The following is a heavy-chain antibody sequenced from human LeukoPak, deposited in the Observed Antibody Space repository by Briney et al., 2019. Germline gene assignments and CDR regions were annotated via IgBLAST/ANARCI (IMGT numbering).Heavy chain of an antibody. D-gene: IGHD7-27*01. CDR3: ARDHNWGFDY. Sequence: GGSLRLSCAASGFIFSSFAMNWVRQAPGKGLEWVSYISPTYDIYYSDSVRGRFTISRDNTKNSLYLQMNSLRDEDTAVYYCARDHNWGFDYWGQGTLVAVSS. V-gene: IGHV3-48*02. CDR1: GFIFSSFA. CDR2: ISPTYDI. J-gene: IGHJ4*02.